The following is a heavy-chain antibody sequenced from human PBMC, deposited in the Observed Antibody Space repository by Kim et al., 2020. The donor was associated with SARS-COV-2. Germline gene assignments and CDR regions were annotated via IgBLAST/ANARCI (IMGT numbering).Heavy chain of an antibody. CDR2: INTDGSGT. V-gene: IGHV3-74*01. J-gene: IGHJ6*02. Sequence: GGSLRLSCAASGFTFTTYWMHWVRQSPGKGLVWVSRINTDGSGTAYADSVKGRFTISRDNAKDTVYLQMNSLRAEDTAVYYCTRDHGNYYYGMDVWGQGTTVTVSS. CDR3: TRDHGNYYYGMDV. CDR1: GFTFTTYW.